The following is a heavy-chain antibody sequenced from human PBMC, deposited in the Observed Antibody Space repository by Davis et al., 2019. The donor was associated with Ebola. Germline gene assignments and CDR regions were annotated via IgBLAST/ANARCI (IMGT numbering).Heavy chain of an antibody. CDR3: ARAGFREYQYYYYGMDV. Sequence: SCKASGYTFTSYYMHWVRQAPGKGLEWVAVISYDGSNKYYADSVKGRFTISRDNSKNTLYLQMNSLRAEDTAVYYCARAGFREYQYYYYGMDVWGQGTTVTVSS. CDR1: GYTFTSYY. D-gene: IGHD3-10*01. V-gene: IGHV3-30-3*01. CDR2: ISYDGSNK. J-gene: IGHJ6*02.